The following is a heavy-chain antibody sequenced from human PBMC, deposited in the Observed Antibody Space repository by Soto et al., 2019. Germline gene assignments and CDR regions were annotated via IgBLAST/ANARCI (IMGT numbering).Heavy chain of an antibody. Sequence: SETLSLTCTVSVGPIAAFYWTWIRQSPGKGLESIGYVYYNGSTNYNPALKGRVTISLDTSKSQFSLRLSSVTAADTAVYYCARTRGRGQWRDFYFDFWGQGSLVTVSS. J-gene: IGHJ4*02. CDR3: ARTRGRGQWRDFYFDF. CDR2: VYYNGST. D-gene: IGHD6-19*01. CDR1: VGPIAAFY. V-gene: IGHV4-59*12.